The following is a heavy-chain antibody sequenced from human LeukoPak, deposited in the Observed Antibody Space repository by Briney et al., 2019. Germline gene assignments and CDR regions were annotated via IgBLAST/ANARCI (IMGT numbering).Heavy chain of an antibody. CDR3: AKGKRYPDY. CDR1: GFTFSESW. CDR2: LNLDGSDR. Sequence: PGGSLRLSCVVSGFTFSESWMSWVRQAPGKGLGWVASLNLDGSDRYYVDSVKGRFTTSRDNAKNSLYPQMDSLRVEDTAVYYCAKGKRYPDYWGQGTLVTVSS. D-gene: IGHD1-1*01. V-gene: IGHV3-7*03. J-gene: IGHJ4*02.